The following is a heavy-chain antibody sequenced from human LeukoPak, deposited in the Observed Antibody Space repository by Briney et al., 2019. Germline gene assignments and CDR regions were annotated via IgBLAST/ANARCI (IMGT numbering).Heavy chain of an antibody. CDR1: GFTFSNAW. V-gene: IGHV3-15*01. J-gene: IGHJ4*02. D-gene: IGHD3-16*01. CDR3: TKDDPLNRS. Sequence: GGSLRLSCAASGFTFSNAWMSWVRQAPGKGLEWVGRIKSKTNGGTTDYAAPVKGRFAISRDDSKNTLYLQMNSLKTEDTAVYYCTKDDPLNRSWVQGTLVTVSS. CDR2: IKSKTNGGTT.